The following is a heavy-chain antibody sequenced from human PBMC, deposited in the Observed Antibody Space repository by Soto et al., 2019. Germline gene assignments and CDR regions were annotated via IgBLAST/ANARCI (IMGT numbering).Heavy chain of an antibody. V-gene: IGHV3-23*01. CDR3: AGELDLPPYFFYYGLDV. D-gene: IGHD3-10*01. CDR1: GFTFSTYG. CDR2: IGDSDRYT. Sequence: GGSLRLSCAASGFTFSTYGFSWVRQAPGKGLDWVSGIGDSDRYTYYADSVKGRFTISRDDSKNMLYLQMHSLRAEDTAVYYCAGELDLPPYFFYYGLDVWGQGTTVTVYS. J-gene: IGHJ6*02.